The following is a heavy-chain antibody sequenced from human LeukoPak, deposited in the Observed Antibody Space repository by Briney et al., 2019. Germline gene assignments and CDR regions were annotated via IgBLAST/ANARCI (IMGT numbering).Heavy chain of an antibody. D-gene: IGHD3-10*01. V-gene: IGHV4-39*07. J-gene: IGHJ6*03. CDR2: IYYSGST. Sequence: SETLSLTCTVSGGSISSSSYYWGWIRQPPGKGLEWIGSIYYSGSTYYNPSLKSRVTISVDTSKNQFSLKLSSVTAADTAVYYCARGGAPLFYYYMDVWGKGTTVTISS. CDR1: GGSISSSSYY. CDR3: ARGGAPLFYYYMDV.